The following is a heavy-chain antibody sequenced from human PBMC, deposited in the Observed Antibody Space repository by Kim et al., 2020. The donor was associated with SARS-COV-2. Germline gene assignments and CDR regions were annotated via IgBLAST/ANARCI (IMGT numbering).Heavy chain of an antibody. Sequence: SETLSLTCTVSGGSISSSSYYWGWIRQPPGKGLEWIGSIYYSGSTYYNPSLKSRVTISVDTSKNQFSLKLSSVTAADTAVYYCARDLGYCSGGSCYQYY. J-gene: IGHJ6*01. V-gene: IGHV4-39*07. CDR3: ARDLGYCSGGSCYQYY. CDR1: GGSISSSSYY. CDR2: IYYSGST. D-gene: IGHD2-15*01.